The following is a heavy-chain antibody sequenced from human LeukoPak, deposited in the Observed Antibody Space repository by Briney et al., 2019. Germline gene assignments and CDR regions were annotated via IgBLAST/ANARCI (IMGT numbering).Heavy chain of an antibody. D-gene: IGHD3-9*01. Sequence: SETLSLTCTVSGGSISSGSYYWSWIRQPAGKGLEWIGRIYTSGSTNYNPSLKSRVTISVDTSKNQFSLKLSSVTAADTAVYYYARGITILNWFDPWGQGTLVTVSS. CDR3: ARGITILNWFDP. V-gene: IGHV4-61*02. J-gene: IGHJ5*02. CDR1: GGSISSGSYY. CDR2: IYTSGST.